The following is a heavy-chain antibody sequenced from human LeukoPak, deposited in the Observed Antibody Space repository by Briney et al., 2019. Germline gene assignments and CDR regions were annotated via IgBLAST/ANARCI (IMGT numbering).Heavy chain of an antibody. D-gene: IGHD6-13*01. CDR2: ISYDGNYK. V-gene: IGHV3-30*18. CDR1: GFIFSNYG. CDR3: AKDRILTAGLSRGPLDH. Sequence: GGYLRLSCAASGFIFSNYGMHWVRPAPGKGLELVAVISYDGNYKFYADSVKGRFTISRDNSQNTLYLQMNGLRVEDTAVYYCAKDRILTAGLSRGPLDHWGEGTLVTVSS. J-gene: IGHJ4*02.